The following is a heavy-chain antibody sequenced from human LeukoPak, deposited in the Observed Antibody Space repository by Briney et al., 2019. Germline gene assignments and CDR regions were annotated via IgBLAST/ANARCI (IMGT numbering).Heavy chain of an antibody. CDR2: MNPNSGNT. J-gene: IGHJ4*02. V-gene: IGHV1-8*02. CDR1: GYSFSSYG. CDR3: ARKSWVNSGSDRDDY. D-gene: IGHD1-26*01. Sequence: ASVKVSCKASGYSFSSYGISWVRQAPGQGLEWMGWMNPNSGNTGYAQKFQGRVTMTRNTSISTAYMELSSLRSEDTAVYYCARKSWVNSGSDRDDYWGQGTLVTVSS.